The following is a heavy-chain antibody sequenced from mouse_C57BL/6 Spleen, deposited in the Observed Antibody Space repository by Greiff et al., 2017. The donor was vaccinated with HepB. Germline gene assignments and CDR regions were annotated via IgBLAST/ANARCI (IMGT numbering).Heavy chain of an antibody. J-gene: IGHJ3*01. V-gene: IGHV1-5*01. D-gene: IGHD4-1*01. Sequence: VQLKQSGTVLARPGASVKMSCKTSGYTFTSYWMHWVKQRPGQGLEWIGAIYSGNSDTSYNQKFKGKAKVTAVTAASTASMELSSLTNDDSAVYYCTIWDFAYWGQGTLVTVSA. CDR2: IYSGNSDT. CDR3: TIWDFAY. CDR1: GYTFTSYW.